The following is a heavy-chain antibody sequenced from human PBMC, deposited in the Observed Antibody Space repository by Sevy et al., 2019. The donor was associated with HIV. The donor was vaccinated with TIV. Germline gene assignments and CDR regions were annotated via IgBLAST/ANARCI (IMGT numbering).Heavy chain of an antibody. CDR1: GGSVSSDSYY. CDR3: ARVGGLTDYGMDV. V-gene: IGHV4-61*01. CDR2: MYYTGST. D-gene: IGHD1-26*01. J-gene: IGHJ6*02. Sequence: SETLSLTCTVSGGSVSSDSYYWSWIRQPPGKGLEFIGYMYYTGSTNYNPSLMSRVTISVDTSKNQFSLKLRSVTAADTAVYYCARVGGLTDYGMDVWGQGTTVTVSS.